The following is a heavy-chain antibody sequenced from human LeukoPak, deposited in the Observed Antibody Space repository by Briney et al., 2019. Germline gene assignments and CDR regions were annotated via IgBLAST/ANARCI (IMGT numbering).Heavy chain of an antibody. D-gene: IGHD3-22*01. CDR1: GFTFSSYG. Sequence: GRSLRLSCAGSGFTFSSYGMHWVRQAPGKGLEWVAIISHDGSNKYYADSVKGRFTISRDNSKNSLYLQMNSPRAEDTAVYYCAKDGLSGSAQRYFFDYWGQGSLVIVSS. CDR2: ISHDGSNK. CDR3: AKDGLSGSAQRYFFDY. J-gene: IGHJ4*02. V-gene: IGHV3-30*18.